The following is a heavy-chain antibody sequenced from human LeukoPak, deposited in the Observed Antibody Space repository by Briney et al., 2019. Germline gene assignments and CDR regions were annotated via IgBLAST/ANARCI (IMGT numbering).Heavy chain of an antibody. CDR1: GYTFTSYG. CDR3: ARDWATFTIFGVVEHPHFDY. D-gene: IGHD3-3*01. Sequence: ASVKVSCKASGYTFTSYGISWVRQAPGQGLEWMGWISAYNGNTNYAQKLQGRVTMTTATSTSTAYMELRSLRSDDTAVYYCARDWATFTIFGVVEHPHFDYWGQGTLVTVSS. CDR2: ISAYNGNT. V-gene: IGHV1-18*01. J-gene: IGHJ4*02.